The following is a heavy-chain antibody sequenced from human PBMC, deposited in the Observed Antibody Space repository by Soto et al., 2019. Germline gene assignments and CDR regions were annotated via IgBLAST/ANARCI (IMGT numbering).Heavy chain of an antibody. D-gene: IGHD2-2*01. V-gene: IGHV3-30-3*01. Sequence: QVQLVESGGGVVQPGRSLRLSCAASGFTFSSYAMHWVRQAPGKGLEWVAVISYDGSNKYYADSVKGRFTISRDNSKNTLYLQMNSLRAEDTAVYYCARDFAVPAATYYYYGMDVWGQGTTVTVSS. CDR2: ISYDGSNK. CDR1: GFTFSSYA. CDR3: ARDFAVPAATYYYYGMDV. J-gene: IGHJ6*02.